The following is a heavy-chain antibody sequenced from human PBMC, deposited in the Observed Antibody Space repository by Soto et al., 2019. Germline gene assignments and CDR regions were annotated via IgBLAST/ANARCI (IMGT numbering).Heavy chain of an antibody. J-gene: IGHJ4*02. Sequence: GGSLRLSCAASGFVFNRFGIHWVHQAPGKGLDWVAVISSDGGIQYYADSVKGRFTISRDNSKNTLFLQMNSLRPEDTAVYYCAKEIAVAGDLDYWGQGTLVTVSS. V-gene: IGHV3-30*18. D-gene: IGHD6-19*01. CDR2: ISSDGGIQ. CDR3: AKEIAVAGDLDY. CDR1: GFVFNRFG.